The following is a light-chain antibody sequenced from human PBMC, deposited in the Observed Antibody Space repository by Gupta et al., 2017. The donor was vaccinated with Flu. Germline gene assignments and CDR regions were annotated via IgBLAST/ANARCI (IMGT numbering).Light chain of an antibody. J-gene: IGKJ2*01. V-gene: IGKV4-1*01. CDR2: WAS. Sequence: DIVMTQSPDSLAVSLGERATINCKSSQNILYNSNNKNYLAWYQQKPGQPPKLLIYWASARESGVPDRFSGSGSETDFTLTITNLQAEDVAVYYCQQYYGTPYNFGQGTKLEIK. CDR1: QNILYNSNNKNY. CDR3: QQYYGTPYN.